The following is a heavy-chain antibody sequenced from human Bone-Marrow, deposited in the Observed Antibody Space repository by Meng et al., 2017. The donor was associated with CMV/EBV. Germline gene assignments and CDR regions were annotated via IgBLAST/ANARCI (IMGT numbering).Heavy chain of an antibody. CDR1: GSTVSSNY. Sequence: GESLKISCAASGSTVSSNYMSWVRQAPGKGLEWVSSISSSSSYIYYADSVKGRFTISRDNAKNSLYLQMNSLRAEDTAVYYCARKSVVVGLRYWGQGTLVTVSS. J-gene: IGHJ4*02. D-gene: IGHD3-22*01. CDR3: ARKSVVVGLRY. V-gene: IGHV3-21*01. CDR2: ISSSSSYI.